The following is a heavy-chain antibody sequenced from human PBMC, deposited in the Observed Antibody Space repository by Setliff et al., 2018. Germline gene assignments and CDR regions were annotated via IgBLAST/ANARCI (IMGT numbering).Heavy chain of an antibody. CDR3: TRRSANSSAD. V-gene: IGHV3-73*01. CDR2: IRDKYNSYAI. J-gene: IGHJ4*02. Sequence: QPGGSLRLSCAASGFIFSGSAIHWVRQASGKGPEWVGRIRDKYNSYAIAYAASVEGRFTISRDDSKNMAYLQMNSLRTEDTAVYYCTRRSANSSADWGQGTLVTVSS. D-gene: IGHD6-19*01. CDR1: GFIFSGSA.